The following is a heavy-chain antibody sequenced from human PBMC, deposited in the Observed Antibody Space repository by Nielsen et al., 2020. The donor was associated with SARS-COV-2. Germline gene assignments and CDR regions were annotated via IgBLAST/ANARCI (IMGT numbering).Heavy chain of an antibody. CDR1: GYTFTSYG. J-gene: IGHJ6*02. D-gene: IGHD5-12*01. CDR2: ISAYNGNT. CDR3: AREWDSGYVWGYYYGMDV. Sequence: ASVKVSCKASGYTFTSYGISWVRQAPGQGLEWMGWISAYNGNTNYAQKLQGRVTMTTDTSTSTAYMELRSLRSDDTAVYYCAREWDSGYVWGYYYGMDVWGQGTTVTVSS. V-gene: IGHV1-18*01.